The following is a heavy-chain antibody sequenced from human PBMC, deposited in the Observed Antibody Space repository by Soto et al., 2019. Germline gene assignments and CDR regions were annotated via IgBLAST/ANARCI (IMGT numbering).Heavy chain of an antibody. J-gene: IGHJ6*02. CDR2: INAGNGNT. Sequence: QVQLMQSGAEEKKPGASVKVSCKASGYTFTTYAMHWVRQAPGQRLEWMGWINAGNGNTKYSQKFQGRVTITRDTSASTAYMELSSLRSEDTALYYCAREAIVLVPADNYYYYYGMDVWGQGTTVTVSS. CDR1: GYTFTTYA. D-gene: IGHD2-2*01. CDR3: AREAIVLVPADNYYYYYGMDV. V-gene: IGHV1-3*05.